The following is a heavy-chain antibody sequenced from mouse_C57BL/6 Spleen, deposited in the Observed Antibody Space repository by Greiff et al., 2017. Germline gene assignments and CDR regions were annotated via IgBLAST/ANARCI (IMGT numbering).Heavy chain of an antibody. CDR1: GFSLSTFGMG. CDR2: IWWDDDK. V-gene: IGHV8-8*01. Sequence: QVTLKESGPGILQPSQTLSLTCSFSGFSLSTFGMGVGWIRQPSGKGLEWLAHIWWDDDKYYNPALKSPLTISKDTSKNQVFLKIANVDTADTATYYCARIAGGYGSSPYYFDYWGQGTTLTVSS. D-gene: IGHD1-1*01. J-gene: IGHJ2*01. CDR3: ARIAGGYGSSPYYFDY.